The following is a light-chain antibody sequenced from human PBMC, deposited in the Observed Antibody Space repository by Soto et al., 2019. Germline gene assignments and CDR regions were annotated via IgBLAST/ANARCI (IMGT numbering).Light chain of an antibody. CDR1: QSPLHRNGNIY. Sequence: DIVMTQSPLSLSVTPGEPASISCRSSQSPLHRNGNIYLDWYLQKPGQSPQPLIYSVSNRASGVPERFSGSGSGTDFTLKISRVEAEDVGIYYCMNAVQTLTFGGGTKVEI. V-gene: IGKV2-28*01. CDR2: SVS. J-gene: IGKJ4*01. CDR3: MNAVQTLT.